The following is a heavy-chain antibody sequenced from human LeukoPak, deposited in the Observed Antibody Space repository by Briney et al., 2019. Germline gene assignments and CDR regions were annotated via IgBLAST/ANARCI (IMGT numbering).Heavy chain of an antibody. V-gene: IGHV3-7*01. CDR1: GFTFSSYW. D-gene: IGHD5-12*01. CDR2: IEGDGSRK. CDR3: ARDSAYNAFDI. J-gene: IGHJ3*02. Sequence: GGSLRLSCAASGFTFSSYWMSWVRQAPGKGLEWVANIEGDGSRKNHVDSLKGRFTISRDNAKNSLYLQINSLRAEDTAVYYCARDSAYNAFDIWGQGTMVTVSS.